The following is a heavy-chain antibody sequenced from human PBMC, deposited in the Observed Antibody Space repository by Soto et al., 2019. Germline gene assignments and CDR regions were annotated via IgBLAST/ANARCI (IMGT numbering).Heavy chain of an antibody. CDR1: GFTFSSYG. J-gene: IGHJ6*02. CDR3: AKALGGYIYGMDV. CDR2: ISYDGSNK. V-gene: IGHV3-30*18. D-gene: IGHD5-12*01. Sequence: GGSLRLSCAASGFTFSSYGMHWVRQAPGKGLEWVAVISYDGSNKYYADSVKGRFTISRDNSKNTLYLQMNSLRAEDTAVYYCAKALGGYIYGMDVWGQGTTVTVSS.